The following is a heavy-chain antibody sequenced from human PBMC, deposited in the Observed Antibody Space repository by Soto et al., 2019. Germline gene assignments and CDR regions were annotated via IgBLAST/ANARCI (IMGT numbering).Heavy chain of an antibody. CDR3: AREYTAWPLAYGLDV. D-gene: IGHD2-2*02. J-gene: IGHJ6*02. CDR2: INSRSDI. CDR1: GFTFSNFS. V-gene: IGHV3-21*01. Sequence: GGSLRLSCVGSGFTFSNFSINWVRQAPGKGLEWVSSINSRSDIYYADSVKGRFTISRDNAKNSVSLQMNSLRAEDTAVYYCAREYTAWPLAYGLDVWGQGTTVTV.